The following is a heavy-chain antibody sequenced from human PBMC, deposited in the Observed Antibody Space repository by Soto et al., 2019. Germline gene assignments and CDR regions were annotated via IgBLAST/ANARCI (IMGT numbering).Heavy chain of an antibody. CDR2: IWYDGSNK. D-gene: IGHD6-19*01. CDR3: ARDLHGSSSGWYYGMDV. CDR1: GFTFSSYG. J-gene: IGHJ6*02. V-gene: IGHV3-33*01. Sequence: GGSLRLSCAASGFTFSSYGMHWVRQAPGKGLEWVAVIWYDGSNKYYADSVKGRFTISRDNSKNTLYLQMNSLRAEDTAVYYCARDLHGSSSGWYYGMDVWGQGTTVTVSS.